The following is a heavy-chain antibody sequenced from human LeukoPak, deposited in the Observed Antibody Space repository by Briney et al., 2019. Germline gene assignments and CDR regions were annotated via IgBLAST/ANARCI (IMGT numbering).Heavy chain of an antibody. CDR1: GYTFTAYY. D-gene: IGHD5/OR15-5a*01. CDR2: INPDSGGT. J-gene: IGHJ5*02. V-gene: IGHV1-2*02. Sequence: ASVKVSCTASGYTFTAYYIHWLRQAPGQGPEWMGWINPDSGGTNNAQTFQGRVTMTRDTSINTAYMQLSSLRSDDTALYYCARATKVVSGQAAWFDPWGQGTLVIVSS. CDR3: ARATKVVSGQAAWFDP.